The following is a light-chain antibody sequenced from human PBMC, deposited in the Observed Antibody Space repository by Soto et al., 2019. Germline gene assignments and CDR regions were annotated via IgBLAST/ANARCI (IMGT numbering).Light chain of an antibody. CDR3: QQSGSSPRT. CDR2: GAS. CDR1: QSVSSN. Sequence: IVMKKSPASLSVSPGERATLSCRASQSVSSNLAWYQQKPGQAPRLLIYGASSRATGIPDRFSGSGSGTDFTLTIIRLEPEDFAVYYCQQSGSSPRTFGQGTKVDIK. V-gene: IGKV3-20*01. J-gene: IGKJ1*01.